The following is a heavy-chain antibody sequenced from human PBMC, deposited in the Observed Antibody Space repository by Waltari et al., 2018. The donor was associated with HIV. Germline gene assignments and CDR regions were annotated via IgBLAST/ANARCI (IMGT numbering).Heavy chain of an antibody. J-gene: IGHJ5*02. V-gene: IGHV4-39*07. D-gene: IGHD6-25*01. CDR1: GGSISSSTYY. Sequence: QLQLQESGPGLAKPSETLSLTCTVSGGSISSSTYYWGWLRQPPGKGLEWIGTIYYSGSTYYNPALKSRVNISVDTSKNQFSLKLSSVTAAETSLYYCARATQYSSGWTTQLRRWFDPWGQGTLVTVSS. CDR3: ARATQYSSGWTTQLRRWFDP. CDR2: IYYSGST.